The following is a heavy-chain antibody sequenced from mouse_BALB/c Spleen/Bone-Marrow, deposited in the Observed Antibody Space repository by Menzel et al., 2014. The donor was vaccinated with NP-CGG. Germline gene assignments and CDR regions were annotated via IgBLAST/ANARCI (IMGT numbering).Heavy chain of an antibody. CDR3: ARSLDAGYAMDY. CDR2: IHYSGTT. D-gene: IGHD2-10*02. J-gene: IGHJ4*01. CDR1: GYSITSGYS. Sequence: EVKLMESGPDLVKPSQSLSLTCTVTGYSITSGYSWHWIRQFPGDKLEWMGYIHYSGTTNYNPSLKSRVSITRDTSKNQFFLQLNSVTTEDTATYYCARSLDAGYAMDYWGQGTSVTASS. V-gene: IGHV3-1*02.